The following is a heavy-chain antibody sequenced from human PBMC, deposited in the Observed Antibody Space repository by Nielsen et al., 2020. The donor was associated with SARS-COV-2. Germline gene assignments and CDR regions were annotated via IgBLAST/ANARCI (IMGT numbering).Heavy chain of an antibody. V-gene: IGHV3-30*18. Sequence: GGSLRLSCAASGFTFSVYGMHWVRQAPGKGLEWVALISSDGTNAYYLNSVKGRFTISRDNSKNTVSLQMNSLRAEDAAVYYCAKELGYCSGGTCNSPYYFYGLDVWGQGTTVTVSS. D-gene: IGHD2-15*01. J-gene: IGHJ6*02. CDR2: ISSDGTNA. CDR1: GFTFSVYG. CDR3: AKELGYCSGGTCNSPYYFYGLDV.